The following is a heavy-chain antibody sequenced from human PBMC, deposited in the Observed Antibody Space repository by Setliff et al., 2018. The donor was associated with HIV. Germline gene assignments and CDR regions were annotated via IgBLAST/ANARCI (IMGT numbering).Heavy chain of an antibody. CDR3: ARFRRSGYNYVEGTALAY. CDR2: ISGGSDLK. J-gene: IGHJ4*02. D-gene: IGHD3-22*01. V-gene: IGHV3-48*01. CDR1: GFSFGTYS. Sequence: GGSLRLSCAASGFSFGTYSMNWVRQAPGKGLEWVSYISGGSDLKDYADSVKGRFTISRDNAKNSLSLQVNSLRAEDTAVYYCARFRRSGYNYVEGTALAYWGQGTLVTVSS.